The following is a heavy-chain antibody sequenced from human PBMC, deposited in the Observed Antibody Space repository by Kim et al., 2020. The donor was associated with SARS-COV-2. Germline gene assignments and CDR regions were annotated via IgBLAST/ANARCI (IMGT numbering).Heavy chain of an antibody. CDR1: GFTFSTYW. D-gene: IGHD2-8*01. V-gene: IGHV3-74*01. J-gene: IGHJ4*02. Sequence: GGSLRLSCADSGFTFSTYWMNWVRQVPGKGLVWLSRINSDGSDTTYADSVKGRFTISRDNAKNTLYLQLNSLRAEDTALYYCARPLSGTNCYDYWGRGTLVTVSS. CDR3: ARPLSGTNCYDY. CDR2: INSDGSDT.